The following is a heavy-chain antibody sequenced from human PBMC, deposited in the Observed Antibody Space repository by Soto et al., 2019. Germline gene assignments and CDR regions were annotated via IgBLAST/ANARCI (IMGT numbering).Heavy chain of an antibody. V-gene: IGHV4-4*09. J-gene: IGHJ4*02. CDR1: GGSMRGQH. CDR2: HHSDST. Sequence: QVQLQESGPGLVKPSETLSLTCTVSGGSMRGQHWSWIRQPPGKGLEWIGHHSDSTNYNPSLKSRITIPTYTSTNQFSLKLSSVTAADTAVYYCATYTVGEGGRGYWGQGPLVTVSS. D-gene: IGHD3-16*01. CDR3: ATYTVGEGGRGY.